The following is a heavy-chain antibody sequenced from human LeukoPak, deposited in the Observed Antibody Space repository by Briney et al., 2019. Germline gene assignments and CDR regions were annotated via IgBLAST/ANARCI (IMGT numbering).Heavy chain of an antibody. Sequence: GGSLRLSCVVSGFTFSHYYMSWIRQAPGKGLEWVSCISSSGSITDYADSVKGRFTISRDNARNSLYLQMNSLRAEDTAVYYCARDKHASGTTPPYWGQGTLVTVSS. CDR3: ARDKHASGTTPPY. V-gene: IGHV3-11*01. J-gene: IGHJ4*02. CDR2: ISSSGSIT. CDR1: GFTFSHYY. D-gene: IGHD6-13*01.